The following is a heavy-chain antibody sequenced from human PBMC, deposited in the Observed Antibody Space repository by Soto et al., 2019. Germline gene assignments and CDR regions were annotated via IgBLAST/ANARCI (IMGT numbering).Heavy chain of an antibody. CDR1: GGSFSGYY. CDR2: INHSGST. D-gene: IGHD2-15*01. J-gene: IGHJ4*02. Sequence: TSETLSLTCAVYGGSFSGYYWSWIRQPPGKGLEWIGEINHSGSTNYNPSLKSRVTISVDTSKNTLSLQMNSLTAEDTAVYFCAKRRGAGGHFDYWGQGALVTVSS. CDR3: AKRRGAGGHFDY. V-gene: IGHV4-34*01.